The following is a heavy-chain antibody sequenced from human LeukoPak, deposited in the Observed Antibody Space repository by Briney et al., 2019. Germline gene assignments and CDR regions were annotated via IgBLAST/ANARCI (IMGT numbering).Heavy chain of an antibody. CDR1: GGTFSSYA. Sequence: GASVKVSCKASGGTFSSYAISWVRQAPGQGLEWMGGIIPIFGTANYAQKFQGRVTITADESTSTAYMEPSSLRSEDTAVYYCASYNARYSSSWSLFDYWGQGTLVTVSS. J-gene: IGHJ4*02. V-gene: IGHV1-69*13. CDR3: ASYNARYSSSWSLFDY. CDR2: IIPIFGTA. D-gene: IGHD6-13*01.